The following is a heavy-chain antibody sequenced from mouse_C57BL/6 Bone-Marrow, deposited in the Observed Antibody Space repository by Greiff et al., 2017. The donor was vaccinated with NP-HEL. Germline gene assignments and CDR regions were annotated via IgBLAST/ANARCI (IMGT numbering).Heavy chain of an antibody. D-gene: IGHD2-4*01. J-gene: IGHJ4*01. CDR2: INPSSGYI. CDR3: ARLLLSRYAMDY. Sequence: QVHVKQSGAELAKPGASVKLSCKASGYTFTSYWMHWVKQRPGQGLEWIGYINPSSGYIKYNQKFKDKATLTADKSSSTAYMQLSSLTYEDSAVYYCARLLLSRYAMDYWGQGTSVTVSS. CDR1: GYTFTSYW. V-gene: IGHV1-7*01.